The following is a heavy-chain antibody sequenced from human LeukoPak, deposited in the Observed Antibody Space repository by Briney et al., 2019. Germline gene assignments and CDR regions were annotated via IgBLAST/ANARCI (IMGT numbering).Heavy chain of an antibody. Sequence: GGSLRLSCAASGFAFSDYYMTWIRQAPGKGLEWLSYISTSGTIYYADSVKGRFTISRDNAKNSLYLQMSSLRAEDTAVYYCAGGRGYIYGYSLDYWGQGTLVTVSS. CDR3: AGGRGYIYGYSLDY. V-gene: IGHV3-11*01. J-gene: IGHJ4*02. CDR1: GFAFSDYY. D-gene: IGHD5-18*01. CDR2: ISTSGTI.